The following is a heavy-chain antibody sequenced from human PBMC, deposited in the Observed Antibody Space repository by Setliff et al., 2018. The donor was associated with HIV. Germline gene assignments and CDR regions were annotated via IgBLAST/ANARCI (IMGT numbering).Heavy chain of an antibody. CDR3: AKKARRGYSYDDAFDI. CDR1: GFAFSSYA. J-gene: IGHJ3*02. CDR2: ITGSGGST. Sequence: GGSLRLSCAASGFAFSSYAMSWVRQAPGKGLEWVSIITGSGGSTYYADSVEGRFTISRDNSKNSLYLQMNSLRAEDTALYYCAKKARRGYSYDDAFDIWGQGTLVTVSS. V-gene: IGHV3-23*01. D-gene: IGHD5-18*01.